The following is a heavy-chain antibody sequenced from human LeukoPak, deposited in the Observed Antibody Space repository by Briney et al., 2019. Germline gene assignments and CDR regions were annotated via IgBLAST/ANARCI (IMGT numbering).Heavy chain of an antibody. CDR1: GYTFTNNY. J-gene: IGHJ4*02. CDR3: ARDRRRGGSLHTFDY. D-gene: IGHD3-16*01. CDR2: IYPRDGST. V-gene: IGHV1-46*01. Sequence: ALVKVSCKASGYTFTNNYLHWVRQAPGQGLEWMGMIYPRDGSTSYAQNFQGRVTVTRDTSTTTVHMELRGLRSEDTAVYYCARDRRRGGSLHTFDYWGQGTLVTVSS.